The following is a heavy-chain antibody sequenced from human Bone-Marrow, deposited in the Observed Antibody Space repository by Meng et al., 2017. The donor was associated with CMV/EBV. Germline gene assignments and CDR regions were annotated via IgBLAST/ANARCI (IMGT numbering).Heavy chain of an antibody. Sequence: SVKVSCKASGGTFSSYAISWVRQAPGQGLEWMGGIIPIFGTANYAQKFQGRVTMTRDTSISTAYMELSRLRSDDTAVYYCARVSHSSSGWRGPFDYWGQGTLVTVSS. V-gene: IGHV1-69*05. CDR3: ARVSHSSSGWRGPFDY. J-gene: IGHJ4*02. D-gene: IGHD6-19*01. CDR1: GGTFSSYA. CDR2: IIPIFGTA.